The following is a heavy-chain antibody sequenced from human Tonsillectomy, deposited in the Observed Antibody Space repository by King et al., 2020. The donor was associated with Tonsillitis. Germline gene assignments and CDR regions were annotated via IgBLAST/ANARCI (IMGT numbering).Heavy chain of an antibody. Sequence: QLVHSGDEVKKPGSSVKVSCKVSGGTSTTYAINWVRQAPGQGLEWMGDIIPIFGRANYAQKFQGRVTITADEAPSTASMDLNRLRSEDTAVYYCARNLDGMDVWGQGTTVTVSS. CDR3: ARNLDGMDV. J-gene: IGHJ6*02. CDR2: IIPIFGRA. V-gene: IGHV1-69*12. CDR1: GGTSTTYA.